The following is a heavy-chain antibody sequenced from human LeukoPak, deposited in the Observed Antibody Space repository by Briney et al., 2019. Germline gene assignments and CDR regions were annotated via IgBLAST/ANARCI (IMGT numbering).Heavy chain of an antibody. D-gene: IGHD6-13*01. CDR1: GFTFSSYA. Sequence: PGGSLRLSCAASGFTFSSYAMSWVRQAPGKGLEWVSDISGGGATTFYADSVKGRFTISRDNSKNTLYLQLSSLRAEDTAVYYCAKSIGYSTTGRDFDSWGRGTLVTVSS. J-gene: IGHJ4*02. CDR3: AKSIGYSTTGRDFDS. V-gene: IGHV3-23*01. CDR2: ISGGGATT.